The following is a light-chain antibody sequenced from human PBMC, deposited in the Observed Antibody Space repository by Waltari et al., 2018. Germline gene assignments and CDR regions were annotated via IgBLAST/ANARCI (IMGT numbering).Light chain of an antibody. J-gene: IGLJ2*01. CDR3: NSHSTTTPVV. CDR2: NFT. CDR1: STDVGRYNY. Sequence: QSALTQPASVSGSPGQSITISCTGTSTDVGRYNYVSWYQQYPGTAPQLIIYNFTQRPSGISTRFSGSKSGNTASLTISGLQAEDEADYFCNSHSTTTPVVFGGGTKVTVL. V-gene: IGLV2-14*03.